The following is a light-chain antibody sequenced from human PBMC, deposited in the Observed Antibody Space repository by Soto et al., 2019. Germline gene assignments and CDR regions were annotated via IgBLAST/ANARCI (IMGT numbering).Light chain of an antibody. CDR1: SSDVGAYNY. J-gene: IGLJ7*01. CDR3: SSCAGSVDLFV. Sequence: QSALTQPPSASGSLGQSVTISCTGTSSDVGAYNYVSWYQQHPGKAPKLMIYEVSKRPSGVPDRFSGSKSGNTAALTVSGLQAEDEADYYRSSCAGSVDLFVFGTGTQLTVL. V-gene: IGLV2-8*01. CDR2: EVS.